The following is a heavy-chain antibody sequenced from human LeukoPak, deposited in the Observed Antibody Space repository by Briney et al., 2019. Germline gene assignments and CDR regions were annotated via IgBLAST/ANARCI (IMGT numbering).Heavy chain of an antibody. Sequence: PSETLSLTCTVSGGSISSYFWSWIRQPPGKGLEWIGYIYYSGSTNYSGSTYYNPSLKSRVTISVETSQNQFSLKLRSVTDGDTAIYYCARHGLKYGSDTGFYYYMDVWGKGTTVTISS. J-gene: IGHJ6*03. CDR3: ARHGLKYGSDTGFYYYMDV. D-gene: IGHD3-10*01. CDR1: GGSISSYF. V-gene: IGHV4-59*08. CDR2: IYYSGSTNYSGST.